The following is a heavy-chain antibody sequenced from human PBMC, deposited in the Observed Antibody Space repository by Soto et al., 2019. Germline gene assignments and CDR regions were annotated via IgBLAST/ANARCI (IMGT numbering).Heavy chain of an antibody. J-gene: IGHJ4*02. Sequence: GGSLRLSCAASGFTFSTYAIHWVRQAPGKGLEWVAVISYDGTNKNYADSVKGRFTISRDNSKNTLYLQMNSLRGEDTALYYCARDGSSRWYGYFDYWGQGTLVTVSS. CDR3: ARDGSSRWYGYFDY. D-gene: IGHD6-13*01. CDR2: ISYDGTNK. V-gene: IGHV3-30-3*01. CDR1: GFTFSTYA.